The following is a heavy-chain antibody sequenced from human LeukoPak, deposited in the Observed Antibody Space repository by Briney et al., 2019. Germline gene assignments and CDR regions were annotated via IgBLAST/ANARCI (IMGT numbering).Heavy chain of an antibody. D-gene: IGHD6-19*01. CDR1: GGPIISGNW. CDR2: IYHSGRT. J-gene: IGHJ6*03. V-gene: IGHV4-4*02. Sequence: KPSGTLSLTCAVSGGPIISGNWWSWVRPPPGKGLEWVGEIYHSGRTNYNPSLKSRVTIAVDKSKNQFSLKLSSVTAADTAVYYCARQSPVAGNYYYYYMDVWGKGTTVTISS. CDR3: ARQSPVAGNYYYYYMDV.